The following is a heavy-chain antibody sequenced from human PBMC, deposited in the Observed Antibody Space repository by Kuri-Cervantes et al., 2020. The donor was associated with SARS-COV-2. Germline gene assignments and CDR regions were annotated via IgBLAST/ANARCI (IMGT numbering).Heavy chain of an antibody. CDR3: AKDLSGVSSSFFFDS. Sequence: GGSLRLSCRASGFTFSNYAMSWVRQAPGKGLQWVSTISVSGDSTYYADSVKGRFTISRDNSKNTLYLQMNSLRAEDTAVYYCAKDLSGVSSSFFFDSWGQGTPVTVSS. D-gene: IGHD2/OR15-2a*01. V-gene: IGHV3-23*01. CDR1: GFTFSNYA. CDR2: ISVSGDST. J-gene: IGHJ4*02.